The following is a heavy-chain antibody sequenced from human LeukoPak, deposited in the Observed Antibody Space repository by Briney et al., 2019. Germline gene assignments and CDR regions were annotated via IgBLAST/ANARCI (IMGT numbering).Heavy chain of an antibody. J-gene: IGHJ4*02. CDR3: ARVKGRDGYNYVDY. CDR1: GYTFTGYY. Sequence: ASVKVSFKASGYTFTGYYMHWVRQAPGQGLEWMGLINPNSGGTNYAQKFQGRVTMTRDTSISTAYMELSRLRSDDTAVYYCARVKGRDGYNYVDYWGQGTLVTVSS. D-gene: IGHD5-24*01. CDR2: INPNSGGT. V-gene: IGHV1-2*02.